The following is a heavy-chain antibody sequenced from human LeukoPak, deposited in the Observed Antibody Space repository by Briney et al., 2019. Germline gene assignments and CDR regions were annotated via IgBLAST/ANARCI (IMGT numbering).Heavy chain of an antibody. V-gene: IGHV4-59*01. J-gene: IGHJ6*04. CDR1: GGSISSYY. CDR2: IYYSGST. CDR3: ARGEGYYGSGTWAYGMDV. Sequence: SETLSLTCTVSGGSISSYYWSWIRQPPGKGLEWIGYIYYSGSTNYNPPLKSRVTISVDTSKNQFSLKLSSVTAADTAVYYCARGEGYYGSGTWAYGMDVWGKGTTVTVSS. D-gene: IGHD3-10*01.